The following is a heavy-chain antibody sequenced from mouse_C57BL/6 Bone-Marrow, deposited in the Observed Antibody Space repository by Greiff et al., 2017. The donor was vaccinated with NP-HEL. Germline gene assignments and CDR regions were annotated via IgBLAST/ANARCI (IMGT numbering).Heavy chain of an antibody. D-gene: IGHD1-1*01. Sequence: EVKLLESGAELVRPGSSVKMSCKTSGYTFTSYGINWVKQRPGQGLEWIGYIYIGNGYTEYNEKFKGKATLTSDTSSSTAYMQLSSLTSEDSAIYFCARGYYYGSSYEFAYWGQGTLVTVSA. V-gene: IGHV1-58*01. CDR2: IYIGNGYT. J-gene: IGHJ3*01. CDR1: GYTFTSYG. CDR3: ARGYYYGSSYEFAY.